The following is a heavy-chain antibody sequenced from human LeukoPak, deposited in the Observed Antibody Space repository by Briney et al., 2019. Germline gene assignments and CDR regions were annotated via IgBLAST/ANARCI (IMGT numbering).Heavy chain of an antibody. CDR3: ARGLNTYYDFWSGYLWYFDY. CDR2: IYYSGST. CDR1: GGSISSGGYY. J-gene: IGHJ4*02. D-gene: IGHD3-3*01. Sequence: PSQTLSLTCTVSGGSISSGGYYWSWIRQHPGKGLEWIGYIYYSGSTYYNPSLKSRVTISVDTSKNQFSLKLSSVTAADTAVYYCARGLNTYYDFWSGYLWYFDYWGQGTLVTVSS. V-gene: IGHV4-31*03.